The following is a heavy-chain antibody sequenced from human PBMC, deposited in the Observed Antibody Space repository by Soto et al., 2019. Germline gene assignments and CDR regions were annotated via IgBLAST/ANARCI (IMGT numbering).Heavy chain of an antibody. J-gene: IGHJ4*02. CDR2: IKSISDGETT. CDR1: GFTFSHAW. V-gene: IGHV3-15*07. CDR3: TRRIAVAGTYYFEY. Sequence: LLVESGGGIVQPGGSLRLSCVASGFTFSHAWMDWVRQAPGKGLEWVGRIKSISDGETTNYAASVAGRFTISRDDSKNTLFLHVNSLKTEDPGVYYCTRRIAVAGTYYFEYWGQGTLVTVSA. D-gene: IGHD6-19*01.